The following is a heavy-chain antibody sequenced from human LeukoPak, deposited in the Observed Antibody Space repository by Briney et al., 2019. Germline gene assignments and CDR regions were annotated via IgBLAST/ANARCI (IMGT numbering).Heavy chain of an antibody. CDR1: GXSXXGDY. CDR3: ARVEVGATPFYFDY. Sequence: SETLSLTCAVYGXSXXGDYWSWIRQPPXXXXEXIGEINHSGSTNYNPSLKSRVTISVDTSKNQFSLKLSSVTAADTAVYYCARVEVGATPFYFDYWGQGTLVTVSS. CDR2: INHSGST. D-gene: IGHD1-26*01. J-gene: IGHJ4*02. V-gene: IGHV4-34*01.